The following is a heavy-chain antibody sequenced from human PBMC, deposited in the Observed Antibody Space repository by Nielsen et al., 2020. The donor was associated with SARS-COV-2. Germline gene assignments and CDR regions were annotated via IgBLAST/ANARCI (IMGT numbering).Heavy chain of an antibody. D-gene: IGHD5-18*01. V-gene: IGHV3-74*01. CDR1: GFTFSSYW. J-gene: IGHJ6*02. CDR3: ARDSGDTAMNYYYYYGMDV. CDR2: INSDGSST. Sequence: GESLKISCAASGFTFSSYWMHWVRQAPGKGLVWVSRINSDGSSTSYADSVKGRFTISRDNAKNTLYLQMNSLRAEDTAVYYCARDSGDTAMNYYYYYGMDVWGQGTTVTVSS.